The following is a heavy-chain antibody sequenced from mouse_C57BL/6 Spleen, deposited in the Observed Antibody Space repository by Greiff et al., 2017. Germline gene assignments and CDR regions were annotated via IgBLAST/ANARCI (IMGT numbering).Heavy chain of an antibody. J-gene: IGHJ3*01. Sequence: QVQLQQPGAELVMPGASVKLSCKASGYTFTSYWMHWVKQRPGQGLEWIGEIDPSDSYTNYNQKFKGKSTLTVDKSSSTAYMHLSSLTSEDSAVYYCARSGEGFAYWGQGTLVTVSA. CDR1: GYTFTSYW. CDR3: ARSGEGFAY. V-gene: IGHV1-69*01. CDR2: IDPSDSYT.